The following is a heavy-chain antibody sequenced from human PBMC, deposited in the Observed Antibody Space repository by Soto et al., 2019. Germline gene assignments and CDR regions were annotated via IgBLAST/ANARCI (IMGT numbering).Heavy chain of an antibody. CDR2: MNPNSGST. D-gene: IGHD1-26*01. Sequence: QVQLVQSGAEVKKPGASVKVSCKASGYTFTSYDVNWVRLAPGQGLEWMGWMNPNSGSTDYAQKFQGRVTMTRNISISTAYMELISLRSEDTAVYYCASRVGATSFDFDYWGQGTLVTVS. CDR3: ASRVGATSFDFDY. J-gene: IGHJ4*02. V-gene: IGHV1-8*01. CDR1: GYTFTSYD.